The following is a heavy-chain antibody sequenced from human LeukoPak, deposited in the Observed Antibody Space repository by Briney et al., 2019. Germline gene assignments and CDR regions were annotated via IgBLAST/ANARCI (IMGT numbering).Heavy chain of an antibody. CDR1: GDSINSLDL. Sequence: PSGTLSLTCTVSGDSINSLDLWSWVRQPPGKGLEWIGEKYLSGTTHSNPSVKSRVTISIDKSKNQFFLNLSSVTAADTAVYYCVGLVGRYSSGLYYYYFDYWGQGTLVTVAS. CDR2: KYLSGTT. D-gene: IGHD3-22*01. J-gene: IGHJ4*02. CDR3: VGLVGRYSSGLYYYYFDY. V-gene: IGHV4-4*02.